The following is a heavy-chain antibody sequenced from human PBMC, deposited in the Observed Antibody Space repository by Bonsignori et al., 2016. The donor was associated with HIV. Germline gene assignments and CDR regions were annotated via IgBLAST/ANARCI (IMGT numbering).Heavy chain of an antibody. V-gene: IGHV4-34*01. CDR3: ARAPQGPSNSLDY. CDR2: VNHSGIT. Sequence: WIRQPPGKGLEWIGEVNHSGITNYNPSLKSRITISVDTSRNQFSLNLSSVTAADTAVYFCARAPQGPSNSLDYWGQGTLVTVSS. J-gene: IGHJ4*02.